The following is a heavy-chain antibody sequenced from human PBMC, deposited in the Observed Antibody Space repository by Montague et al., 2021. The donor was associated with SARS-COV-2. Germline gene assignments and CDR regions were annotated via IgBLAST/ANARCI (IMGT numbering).Heavy chain of an antibody. CDR1: GGSVSSDNW. J-gene: IGHJ5*02. V-gene: IGHV4-4*02. Sequence: SDTLSLTCTVSGGSVSSDNWWTWVRQPPGEGLEWIGEIYHSGTTXYNPSLQSRVTISVDKSRNHLSLNLRSVTAADTAMYYCALPLGGARFDPWGQGILVTVSS. D-gene: IGHD1-26*01. CDR2: IYHSGTT. CDR3: ALPLGGARFDP.